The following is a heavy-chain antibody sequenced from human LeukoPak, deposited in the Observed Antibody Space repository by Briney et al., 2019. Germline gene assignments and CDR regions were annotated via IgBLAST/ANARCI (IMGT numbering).Heavy chain of an antibody. CDR3: ASLYSSGWSPPRYYYMDV. D-gene: IGHD6-19*01. J-gene: IGHJ6*03. Sequence: PSETLSLTSAVYGGSFTGYYWSWIRHPPGKGVEWIWEINHSGSTNYNTSPKSRATISVDTSKHQFSLNWSSVTAADTAVYYCASLYSSGWSPPRYYYMDVWGKGTTVTVSS. CDR2: INHSGST. CDR1: GGSFTGYY. V-gene: IGHV4-34*01.